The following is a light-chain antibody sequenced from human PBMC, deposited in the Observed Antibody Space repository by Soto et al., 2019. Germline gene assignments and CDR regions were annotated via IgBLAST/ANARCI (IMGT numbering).Light chain of an antibody. CDR2: AAS. V-gene: IGKV1-39*01. J-gene: IGKJ4*01. CDR1: QSISSY. CDR3: QQSYSTPLT. Sequence: DILMTQSPSSLSASVGDRVTITCRASQSISSYLNWYQQKPGKAPKLLIYAASSLQSGVPSRFSGSGSGTDFTPTISSLQPEDFATYYCQQSYSTPLTFGGGTKVEIK.